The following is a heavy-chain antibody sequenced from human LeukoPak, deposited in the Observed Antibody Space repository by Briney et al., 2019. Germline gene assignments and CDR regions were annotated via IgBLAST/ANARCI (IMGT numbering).Heavy chain of an antibody. CDR3: AKDRPHPSVEPTNFDY. V-gene: IGHV3-23*01. CDR2: ISGSGGST. J-gene: IGHJ4*02. D-gene: IGHD5/OR15-5a*01. Sequence: GGSLRLSCTTSGFTFSTYAMSWVRQAPGEGLEWVSAISGSGGSTYYADSVKGRFTSSRDNSKNTLYLQMNSLRAEDTAVYYCAKDRPHPSVEPTNFDYWGQGTLVTVSS. CDR1: GFTFSTYA.